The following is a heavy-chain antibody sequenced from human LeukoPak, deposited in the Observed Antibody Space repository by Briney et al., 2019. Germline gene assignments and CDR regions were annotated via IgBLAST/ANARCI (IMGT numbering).Heavy chain of an antibody. J-gene: IGHJ4*02. D-gene: IGHD3-16*01. CDR2: VHNSGSS. Sequence: SETLSLTCSVSGGSISNYFRGWIRQPPGRGLEWIGYVHNSGSSTYNPSLNSRGTIVLDTSRNRFSLRLSSVTAADTALYYCTQCAGCLIDYWGQGILVSVSS. V-gene: IGHV4-59*03. CDR1: GGSISNYF. CDR3: TQCAGCLIDY.